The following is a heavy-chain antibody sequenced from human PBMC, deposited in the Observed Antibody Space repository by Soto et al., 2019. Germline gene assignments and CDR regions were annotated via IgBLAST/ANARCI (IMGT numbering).Heavy chain of an antibody. V-gene: IGHV4-30-4*01. CDR1: GGSINSADYY. CDR2: IYYSGGT. CDR3: ARSTPHTLTTQLNWFDP. J-gene: IGHJ5*02. D-gene: IGHD3-22*01. Sequence: SETLSLTCTVSGGSINSADYYWSWIRQPPGKGLEWIGYIYYSGGTYYNPSLKSRVSISVDTSKNQFSLKLSSVTAADTAIYYCARSTPHTLTTQLNWFDPWGQGTLVTVSS.